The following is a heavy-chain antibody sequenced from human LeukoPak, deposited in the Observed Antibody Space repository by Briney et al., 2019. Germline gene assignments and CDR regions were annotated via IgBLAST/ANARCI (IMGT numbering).Heavy chain of an antibody. Sequence: PGGSLRLSCAASGFTFSSYAMHWVRQAPGKGLEWVAVISYDGSNKYYADSVKGRFTISRDNSKNTLYLQMNSLRAEDPAVYYCARDFSPYDSSGYSGYWGQGTLVTVSS. CDR2: ISYDGSNK. J-gene: IGHJ4*02. V-gene: IGHV3-30-3*01. CDR3: ARDFSPYDSSGYSGY. D-gene: IGHD3-22*01. CDR1: GFTFSSYA.